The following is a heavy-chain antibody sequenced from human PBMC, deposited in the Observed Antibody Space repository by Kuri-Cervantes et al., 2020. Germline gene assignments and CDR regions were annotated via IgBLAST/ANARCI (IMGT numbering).Heavy chain of an antibody. CDR3: ARTPLYSSGWLDY. V-gene: IGHV3-74*01. Sequence: GESLKISCAASGFTLSSYWMHWVRQVSGMRLVWVSRINSDGSSTSYADSVKGRFTISRDNAKNTLYLQMNSLRAEDTAVYYCARTPLYSSGWLDYWGQGTLVTVSS. CDR1: GFTLSSYW. CDR2: INSDGSST. J-gene: IGHJ4*02. D-gene: IGHD6-19*01.